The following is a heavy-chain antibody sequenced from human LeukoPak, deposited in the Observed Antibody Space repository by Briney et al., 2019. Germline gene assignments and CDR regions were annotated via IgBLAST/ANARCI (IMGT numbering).Heavy chain of an antibody. J-gene: IGHJ4*02. CDR3: ARTEYSSGWYPFDY. CDR1: GFIFSSYS. CDR2: ISSSSSTI. D-gene: IGHD6-19*01. Sequence: GGSLRLSCAAPGFIFSSYSMNWVRQAPGKGLEWVSYISSSSSTIFYADSVKGRFTISRDNAKNSLYLQMNSLRAEDTAVYYCARTEYSSGWYPFDYWGQGTLVTVSS. V-gene: IGHV3-48*01.